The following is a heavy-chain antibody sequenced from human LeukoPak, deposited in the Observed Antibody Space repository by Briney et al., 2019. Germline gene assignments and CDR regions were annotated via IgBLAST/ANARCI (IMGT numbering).Heavy chain of an antibody. CDR3: ARTALGSNYFDY. Sequence: SETLSLTCAVYGGPFSGYYWSWIRQPPGKGLEWIGSIYYSGSTYYNPSLKSRVTISVDTSKIQFSLKLSSVTATDTAVYYCARTALGSNYFDYWGQGTLVTVSS. D-gene: IGHD7-27*01. CDR1: GGPFSGYY. V-gene: IGHV4-34*01. CDR2: IYYSGST. J-gene: IGHJ4*02.